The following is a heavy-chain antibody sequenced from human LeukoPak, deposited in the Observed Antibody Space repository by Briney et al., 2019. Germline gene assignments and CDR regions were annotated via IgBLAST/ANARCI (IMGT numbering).Heavy chain of an antibody. CDR3: ARVIEVLGVSDYCDC. CDR2: IKEDGSET. J-gene: IGHJ4*02. D-gene: IGHD2-15*01. CDR1: GFSFSSHW. Sequence: PGGSLRLSCAASGFSFSSHWMYWVRQAPGKGLEWVANIKEDGSETFYVDSVKGRFTISRDNAKNSLYLQMNSLRAEDTAVYYCARVIEVLGVSDYCDCWGQGTLVTVSS. V-gene: IGHV3-7*03.